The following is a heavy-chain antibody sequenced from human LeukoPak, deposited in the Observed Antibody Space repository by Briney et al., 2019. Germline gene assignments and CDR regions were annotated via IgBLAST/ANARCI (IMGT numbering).Heavy chain of an antibody. CDR1: GYTFTGYY. Sequence: ASVKVSCKASGYTFTGYYTHWVRQAPGQGLEWMGWINPNSGGTNYAQKFQGRVTMTRDTSISTAYMELSRLRSDDTAVYYCASPSRGCSSTSCYRPWDYWGQGTLVTVSS. D-gene: IGHD2-2*01. V-gene: IGHV1-2*02. J-gene: IGHJ4*02. CDR3: ASPSRGCSSTSCYRPWDY. CDR2: INPNSGGT.